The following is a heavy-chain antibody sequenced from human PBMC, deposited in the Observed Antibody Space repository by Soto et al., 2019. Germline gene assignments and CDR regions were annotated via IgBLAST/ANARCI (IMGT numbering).Heavy chain of an antibody. Sequence: QVQLQESGPGLVKPSETLSLTCTVSGGSINSYYWSWIRQPPGKGLAWIGYIYYSGSTNYNPSLKSRITISADTSKNQFSLKLSSVTAADTAVYYCARHISSGTNIAAIRAFDPWGQGTLVTVSS. V-gene: IGHV4-59*08. CDR2: IYYSGST. J-gene: IGHJ5*02. D-gene: IGHD1-7*01. CDR3: ARHISSGTNIAAIRAFDP. CDR1: GGSINSYY.